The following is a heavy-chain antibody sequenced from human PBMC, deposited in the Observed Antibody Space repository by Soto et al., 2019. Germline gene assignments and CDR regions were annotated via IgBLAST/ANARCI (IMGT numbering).Heavy chain of an antibody. D-gene: IGHD2-21*02. Sequence: EVQLLESGGGLVQPGGSLRLSCAASGFTFSSYAMSWVRQAPGKGLEWVSAISGSGGSTYYADSVKDRFTISRDNSKNTLYLQMNSLRAEDTAVYYCAKVLGVVTLGDYWGQGTLVTVSS. CDR2: ISGSGGST. CDR3: AKVLGVVTLGDY. CDR1: GFTFSSYA. V-gene: IGHV3-23*01. J-gene: IGHJ4*02.